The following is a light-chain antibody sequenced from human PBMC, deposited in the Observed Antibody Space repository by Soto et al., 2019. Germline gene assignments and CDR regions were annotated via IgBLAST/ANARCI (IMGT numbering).Light chain of an antibody. CDR1: QYINTR. CDR2: QTS. CDR3: QQYGSSPPIA. J-gene: IGKJ5*01. Sequence: EIVLAQTTATLSSFPGDSRTLSCRASQYINTRLAWYQHRSGQAPRLLIYQTSIRAAGIPARFRGSGSGTEFTLTIYSLQSEDVAVYYCQQYGSSPPIAFRQGTRLEIK. V-gene: IGKV3-20*01.